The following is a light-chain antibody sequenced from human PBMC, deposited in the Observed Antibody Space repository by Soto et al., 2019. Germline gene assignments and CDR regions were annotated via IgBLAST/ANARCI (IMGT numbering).Light chain of an antibody. J-gene: IGKJ5*01. V-gene: IGKV3-11*01. Sequence: EIVLTQSPVTLSLSPGERATLSCRASQSVSSRLAWYRQKPGQAPRLLIYDVSNRATGIPARFSGSGSGTDFTLTISSLEPEDFAVYYCQQRDYWQVTFGQGTRLEL. CDR2: DVS. CDR3: QQRDYWQVT. CDR1: QSVSSR.